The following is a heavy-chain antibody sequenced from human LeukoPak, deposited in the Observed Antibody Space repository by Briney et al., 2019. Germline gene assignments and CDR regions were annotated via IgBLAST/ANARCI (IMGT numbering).Heavy chain of an antibody. CDR3: ARDGENHYYDY. J-gene: IGHJ4*02. CDR2: IYIGGTI. CDR1: GFTVSSNH. Sequence: GSLRLSCAASGFTVSSNHMSWVRQAPGQGLEWVSVIYIGGTIYYADSVKGRFTISRDNSQNTVYLEMNSLRAEDTAVYYCARDGENHYYDYWGQGTLVTVST. D-gene: IGHD7-27*01. V-gene: IGHV3-66*01.